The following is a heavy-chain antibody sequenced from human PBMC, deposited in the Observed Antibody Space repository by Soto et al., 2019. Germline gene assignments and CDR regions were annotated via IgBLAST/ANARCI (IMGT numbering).Heavy chain of an antibody. D-gene: IGHD5-18*01. CDR3: AKDRHLVQLHHFDN. Sequence: EVQLLESGGGLVQPGGSLRLSCAASGFTFSSYALNWVRQAPGKGLEWVSAISGRGGSTYYADSVKGRFTISRDNSKNTLYLQMNSLRAEDTAAYYCAKDRHLVQLHHFDNWGQGTLVTVSS. J-gene: IGHJ4*02. CDR2: ISGRGGST. CDR1: GFTFSSYA. V-gene: IGHV3-23*01.